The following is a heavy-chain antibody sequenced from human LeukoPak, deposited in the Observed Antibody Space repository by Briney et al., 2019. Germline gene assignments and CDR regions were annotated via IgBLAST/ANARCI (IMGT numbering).Heavy chain of an antibody. V-gene: IGHV1-18*01. CDR3: ARVRGYSYGVHNWFDP. CDR2: ISAHNGNT. J-gene: IGHJ5*02. D-gene: IGHD5-18*01. Sequence: GASVKVSCKASGYTFTSYGISWVRQAPGQGLEWMGWISAHNGNTNYAQKLQGRVTMTTDTSTSTAYMELRSLRSDDTAVYYCARVRGYSYGVHNWFDPWGQGTLVTVSS. CDR1: GYTFTSYG.